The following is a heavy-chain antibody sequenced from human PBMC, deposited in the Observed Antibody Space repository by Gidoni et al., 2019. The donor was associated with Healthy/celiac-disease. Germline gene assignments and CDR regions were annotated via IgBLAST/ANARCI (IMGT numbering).Heavy chain of an antibody. J-gene: IGHJ6*02. V-gene: IGHV1-69*06. Sequence: QVQLVQSGAEVKKPGSSVKVSCKASGGTFSSYAISWVRQAPGQGLEWMGGIIPIFGTANYAQKFQGRVTITADKSTSTAYMELSSLRSEDTAVYYCARDPLYSSGWNPSFPFRYYYGMDVWGQGTTVTVSS. CDR3: ARDPLYSSGWNPSFPFRYYYGMDV. CDR2: IIPIFGTA. D-gene: IGHD6-19*01. CDR1: GGTFSSYA.